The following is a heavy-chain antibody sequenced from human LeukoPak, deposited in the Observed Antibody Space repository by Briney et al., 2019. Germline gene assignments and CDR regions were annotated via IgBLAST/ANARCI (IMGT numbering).Heavy chain of an antibody. CDR2: INRDGKST. CDR1: GFTFSNYW. J-gene: IGHJ4*02. V-gene: IGHV3-74*01. CDR3: AKSRAGSSGFYFDY. D-gene: IGHD3-22*01. Sequence: GGSPRLSCAASGFTFSNYWMHWVRQGPGEGLVWVSRINRDGKSTSYAESVKGRFTISRDNAKITLFLQMNSLRAEDTAVYFCAKSRAGSSGFYFDYWGQGTLVTLFS.